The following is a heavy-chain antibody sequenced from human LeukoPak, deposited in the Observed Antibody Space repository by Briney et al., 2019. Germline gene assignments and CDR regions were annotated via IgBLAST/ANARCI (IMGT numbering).Heavy chain of an antibody. CDR1: GGSISSSSYY. CDR2: IYYSGST. V-gene: IGHV4-39*07. CDR3: ARDRSSSWEKNWFDP. D-gene: IGHD6-6*01. Sequence: PSETLSLTCTVSGGSISSSSYYWGWIRQPPGKGLEWIGSIYYSGSTYYNPSLKGRVTISVDTSKNQFSLKLSSVTAADTAVYYCARDRSSSWEKNWFDPWGQGTLVTVSS. J-gene: IGHJ5*02.